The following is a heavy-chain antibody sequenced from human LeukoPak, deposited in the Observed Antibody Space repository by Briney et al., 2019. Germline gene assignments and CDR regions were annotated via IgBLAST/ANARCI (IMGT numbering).Heavy chain of an antibody. V-gene: IGHV3-23*01. Sequence: GGSLRLSCAASGFTFGSYAMSWVRQAPGKGLEWVSAISGSGGSTYYADSVKGRFTISRDNSKNTLYLQMNSLRAEDTAVYYCARDYYDSSGYSHFDYWGQGTLVTVSS. D-gene: IGHD3-22*01. CDR3: ARDYYDSSGYSHFDY. J-gene: IGHJ4*02. CDR2: ISGSGGST. CDR1: GFTFGSYA.